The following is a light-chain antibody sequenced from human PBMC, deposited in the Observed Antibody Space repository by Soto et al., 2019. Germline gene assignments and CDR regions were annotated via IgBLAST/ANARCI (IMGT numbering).Light chain of an antibody. CDR3: QQYNSYSPLT. CDR2: DAS. V-gene: IGKV1-5*01. Sequence: DNPMTQSPSTLSASVGDRDTIPCRASQSISSWLAWYQQKPGKAPKLLIYDASSLESGVPSRFGGSGSGTEFTLTISSLQPDDFATYYCQQYNSYSPLTFAGGTKVDVK. J-gene: IGKJ4*01. CDR1: QSISSW.